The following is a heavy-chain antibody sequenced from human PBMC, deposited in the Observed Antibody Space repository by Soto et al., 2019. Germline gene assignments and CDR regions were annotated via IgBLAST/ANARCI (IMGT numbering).Heavy chain of an antibody. V-gene: IGHV1-2*02. CDR2: INPNIGDT. Sequence: ASVNVSCKASGYTFTDFYIHWVRQAPGEGLEWMGWINPNIGDTKLAQQFQGRVTMTRDTSISTAYMELTRLRSDDTALYYCAKEYNGASAGFEPWGERTKVNSSS. D-gene: IGHD6-19*01. CDR1: GYTFTDFY. CDR3: AKEYNGASAGFEP. J-gene: IGHJ5*02.